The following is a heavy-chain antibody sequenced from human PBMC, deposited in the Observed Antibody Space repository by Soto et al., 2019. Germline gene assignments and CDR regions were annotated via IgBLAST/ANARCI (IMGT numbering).Heavy chain of an antibody. Sequence: QVQLVQSGAEVKKPGASVKVSCKASGNIFTDYYMHWVRQAPGQGLEWLGWINPTGGRTHFAQRFQGRVTIAWDTSISKGYMHLSSLTSDDTALYFCGRGRAPGSSGDYWGQGTQVTVSS. CDR3: GRGRAPGSSGDY. CDR1: GNIFTDYY. D-gene: IGHD6-19*01. CDR2: INPTGGRT. V-gene: IGHV1-2*02. J-gene: IGHJ4*02.